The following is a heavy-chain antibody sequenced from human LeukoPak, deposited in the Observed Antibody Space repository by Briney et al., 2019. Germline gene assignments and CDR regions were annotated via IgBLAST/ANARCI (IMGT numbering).Heavy chain of an antibody. J-gene: IGHJ4*02. Sequence: PGGSLRLSCAASGFTFSSYAMSWVRQAPGKGLEWVSAISGSGGSTYYADSVKGRFTISRDNSKNTLYLQMNSLRAEDTAVYYCAKDHSCSGGSCYRFLFNWGLNYWGQGTLVTVSS. CDR1: GFTFSSYA. V-gene: IGHV3-23*01. CDR3: AKDHSCSGGSCYRFLFNWGLNY. CDR2: ISGSGGST. D-gene: IGHD2-15*01.